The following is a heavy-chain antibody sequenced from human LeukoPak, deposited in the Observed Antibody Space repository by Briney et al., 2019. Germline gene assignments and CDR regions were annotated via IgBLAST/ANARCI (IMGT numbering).Heavy chain of an antibody. Sequence: SVKVSCKASGGTFSSYGISWVRQAPGQGLEWMGRIIPIHGIPNYAQKFQGRVTITTDESTSTAYMELSSLRSEDTAVYYCARDKGWFDPWGQGTLVTVSS. CDR2: IIPIHGIP. CDR3: ARDKGWFDP. CDR1: GGTFSSYG. V-gene: IGHV1-69*04. J-gene: IGHJ5*02.